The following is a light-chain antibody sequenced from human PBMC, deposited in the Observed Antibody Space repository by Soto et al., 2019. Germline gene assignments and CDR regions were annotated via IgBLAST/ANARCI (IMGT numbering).Light chain of an antibody. CDR1: QDIRNF. Sequence: VGDRVTITCRASQDIRNFVAWYQQKPGKAPKLLIYAASTLQSGVPSRFSGSGSGTDFTLTINSLQPEDVATYSCQKYSSVPVFGPGTKVEIK. V-gene: IGKV1-27*01. J-gene: IGKJ3*01. CDR2: AAS. CDR3: QKYSSVPV.